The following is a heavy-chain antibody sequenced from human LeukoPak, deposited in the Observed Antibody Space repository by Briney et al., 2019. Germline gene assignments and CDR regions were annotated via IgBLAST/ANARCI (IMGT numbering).Heavy chain of an antibody. CDR3: ARETVRGDPIDY. V-gene: IGHV4-38-2*02. D-gene: IGHD3-10*01. J-gene: IGHJ4*02. CDR2: IYHSGST. Sequence: SSETLSLTCTVSGYSISSGYYWGWIRQPPGQGLEWIGGIYHSGSTYYNPSLKSRVTISVDTSKNQFSLKLSSVTAADTAVYYCARETVRGDPIDYWGQGTLVTVSS. CDR1: GYSISSGYY.